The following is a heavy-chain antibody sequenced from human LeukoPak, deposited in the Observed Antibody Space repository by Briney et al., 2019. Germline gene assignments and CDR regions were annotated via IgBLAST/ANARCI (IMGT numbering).Heavy chain of an antibody. D-gene: IGHD6-6*01. CDR1: GFTFSSYA. Sequence: GGSLRLSCAASGFTFSSYAMSWVRQAPGKGLEWVSVISESGDVTHYADSMKGRFTISRDNTKNTLNLQMNGLRDEDTAIYYCARDSSHYLGSSDYWGQGALVTVSS. V-gene: IGHV3-23*01. CDR2: ISESGDVT. CDR3: ARDSSHYLGSSDY. J-gene: IGHJ4*02.